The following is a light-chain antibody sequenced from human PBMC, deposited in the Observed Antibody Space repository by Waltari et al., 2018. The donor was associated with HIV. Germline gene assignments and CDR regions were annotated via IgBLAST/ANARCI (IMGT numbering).Light chain of an antibody. J-gene: IGKJ3*01. V-gene: IGKV1-39*01. CDR2: GAS. CDR1: QNIHTF. CDR3: LQTDSKPLT. Sequence: DIQMTQSPSSLSASVGDRVSITCRAGQNIHTFLNWYQQQPGSAPKLLIFGASRLPSGVPSRFSGSGSETDFTLTIDNLQVEDFATYYCLQTDSKPLTFGPGTKVD.